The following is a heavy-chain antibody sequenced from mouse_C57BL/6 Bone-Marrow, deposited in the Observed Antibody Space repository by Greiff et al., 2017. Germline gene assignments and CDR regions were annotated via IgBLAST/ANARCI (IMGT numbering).Heavy chain of an antibody. V-gene: IGHV5-6*02. CDR2: ISSGGSYP. D-gene: IGHD2-4*01. CDR1: GFTFSSYG. Sequence: VKLMESGGDLVKPGGSLKLSCAASGFTFSSYGMSWVRQTPDKRLELVATISSGGSYPYYPDSVKGRFTISRDNAKNTLYLQMSSLKSEDTAMYYCARRSYYDYDGAGYWGQGTTLTVSS. J-gene: IGHJ2*01. CDR3: ARRSYYDYDGAGY.